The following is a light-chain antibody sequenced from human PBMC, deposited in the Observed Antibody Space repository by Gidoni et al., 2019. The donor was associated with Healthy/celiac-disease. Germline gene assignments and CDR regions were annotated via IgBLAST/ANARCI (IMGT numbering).Light chain of an antibody. CDR2: AAS. J-gene: IGKJ1*01. CDR1: QSISSY. Sequence: DIQMTQSPSSLSASVGDRVTITCRASQSISSYLNWYQQKPGKDTKLLIYAASSLQSGVPSRFSGSGYGTDFNLTISSLQPEDFATYYCQQSYSTLWTFGQGTKVEIK. V-gene: IGKV1-39*01. CDR3: QQSYSTLWT.